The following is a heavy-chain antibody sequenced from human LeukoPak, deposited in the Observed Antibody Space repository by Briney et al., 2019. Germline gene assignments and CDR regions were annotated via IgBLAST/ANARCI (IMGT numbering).Heavy chain of an antibody. CDR3: ARAVGDFWSGYSAFDI. Sequence: SETLSLTCTVSGGSISSGDYYWSWIRQPPGKGLEWIGYIYYSGSTYYNPSLKSRVTISVDTSKNQFSLKLSSVTATDTAVYYCARAVGDFWSGYSAFDIWGQGTMVTVSS. D-gene: IGHD3-3*01. CDR2: IYYSGST. J-gene: IGHJ3*02. V-gene: IGHV4-30-4*08. CDR1: GGSISSGDYY.